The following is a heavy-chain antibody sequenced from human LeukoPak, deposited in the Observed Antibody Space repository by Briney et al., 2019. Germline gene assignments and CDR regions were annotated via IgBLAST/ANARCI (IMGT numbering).Heavy chain of an antibody. D-gene: IGHD3-10*01. CDR3: ARDWARRYYGSGSYSH. J-gene: IGHJ4*02. Sequence: GGSLRLSCAASGFTFSSYGMHWVRQAPGKGLEWVAVIWYDGSNKYYADSVKGRFTISRDNSKNTLYLQMNNLRAEDTAVYYCARDWARRYYGSGSYSHWGQGTLVTVSS. CDR2: IWYDGSNK. V-gene: IGHV3-33*01. CDR1: GFTFSSYG.